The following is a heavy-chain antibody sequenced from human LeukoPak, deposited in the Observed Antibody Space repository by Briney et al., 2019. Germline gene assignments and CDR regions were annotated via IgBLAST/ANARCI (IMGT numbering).Heavy chain of an antibody. CDR1: GFTFSSYS. J-gene: IGHJ4*02. V-gene: IGHV3-21*01. CDR3: ARDTYCSGGSCYSGHFDY. D-gene: IGHD2-15*01. Sequence: GGSLRLSCAASGFTFSSYSMNWVRQAPGKGLEWVSSISSSSSYIYYADSVKGRFTISRDNAKNSLYLQMNSLRAEDTAVYYCARDTYCSGGSCYSGHFDYWGQGTLVTVSS. CDR2: ISSSSSYI.